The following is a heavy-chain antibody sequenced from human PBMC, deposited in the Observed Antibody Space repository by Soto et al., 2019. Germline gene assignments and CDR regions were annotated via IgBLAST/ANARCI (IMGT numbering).Heavy chain of an antibody. D-gene: IGHD3-9*01. Sequence: QLQLQESGPGLVKPSETLSLTCTVSGGSISSSSYYWGWIRQPPGKGLEWIGSIYYSGSTYYNPSLKSRVTISVDTSKNQFSLKLSSVTAADTAVYYCARELIRYFDWLLDPRGMDVWGQGTTVTVSS. CDR1: GGSISSSSYY. CDR3: ARELIRYFDWLLDPRGMDV. CDR2: IYYSGST. V-gene: IGHV4-39*02. J-gene: IGHJ6*02.